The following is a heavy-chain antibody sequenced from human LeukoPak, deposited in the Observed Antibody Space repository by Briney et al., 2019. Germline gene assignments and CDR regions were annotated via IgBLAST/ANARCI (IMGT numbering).Heavy chain of an antibody. J-gene: IGHJ4*02. D-gene: IGHD4-17*01. CDR3: ARDQDSVTHYSYYFDY. CDR2: ISYDGSNK. V-gene: IGHV3-30*03. Sequence: GGSLRLSCAASGFTFSSYGMHWVRQAPGKGLEWVAVISYDGSNKYYADSVKGRFTISRDNSKNTLYLQMSSLRIEDTAVYYCARDQDSVTHYSYYFDYWGQGTLVTVSS. CDR1: GFTFSSYG.